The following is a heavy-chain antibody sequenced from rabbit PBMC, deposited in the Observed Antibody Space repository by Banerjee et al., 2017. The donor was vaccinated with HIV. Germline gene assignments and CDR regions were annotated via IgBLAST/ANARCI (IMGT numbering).Heavy chain of an antibody. D-gene: IGHD6-1*01. CDR3: ARVGGVGVYGYATL. CDR2: IEPIFGTT. V-gene: IGHV1S7*01. Sequence: QSLEESGGGLVQPGGSLTLSCKASGFDFNNYYMTWVRQAPGKGLEWIGLIEPIFGTTYYASWVNGLFTFSSHNAQNTLYLQVKSLTAADTATYFCARVGGVGVYGYATLWGPGTLVTVS. J-gene: IGHJ4*01. CDR1: GFDFNNYY.